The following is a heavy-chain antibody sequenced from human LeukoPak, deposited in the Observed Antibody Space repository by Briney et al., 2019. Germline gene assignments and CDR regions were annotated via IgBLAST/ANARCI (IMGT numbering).Heavy chain of an antibody. J-gene: IGHJ5*02. D-gene: IGHD6-6*01. V-gene: IGHV1-2*02. CDR1: GYTFTGYY. Sequence: GASVKVSCKASGYTFTGYYMHWVRQAPGQGLEWMGWINPNSGGTNYAQKFQGRVTMTRDTSISTAYMELSRLRSDDTAVYYCARARYSSSYWFDPWGQGTLVTVSS. CDR2: INPNSGGT. CDR3: ARARYSSSYWFDP.